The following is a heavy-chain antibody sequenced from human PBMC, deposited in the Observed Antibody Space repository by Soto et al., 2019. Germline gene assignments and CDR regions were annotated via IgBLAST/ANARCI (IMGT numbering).Heavy chain of an antibody. J-gene: IGHJ5*02. CDR2: ISAYNGNT. CDR1: GYTFTSYG. V-gene: IGHV1-18*01. CDR3: ARGIAAAGNTWFEP. Sequence: ASVKVSCKASGYTFTSYGISWVRQAPGQGLEWTGWISAYNGNTNYAQKLQGRVTMTTDTSTSTAYMELRSLRSDDTAVYYCARGIAAAGNTWFEPWGQGTLLTVS. D-gene: IGHD6-13*01.